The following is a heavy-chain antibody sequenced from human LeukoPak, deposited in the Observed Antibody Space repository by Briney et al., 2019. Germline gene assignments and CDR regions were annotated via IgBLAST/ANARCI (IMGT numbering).Heavy chain of an antibody. CDR3: ARDSGWGSGSWFDP. CDR2: NSAYYGYT. V-gene: IGHV1-18*01. CDR1: GYTFTNYS. Sequence: GASVKVSCKASGYTFTNYSISWVRQAPGQGLEWMGWNSAYYGYTNYAQKFQGRVTMTTDTSTNTAYMELSRLRSDDTAVYYCARDSGWGSGSWFDPWGQGTLVTVSS. J-gene: IGHJ5*02. D-gene: IGHD7-27*01.